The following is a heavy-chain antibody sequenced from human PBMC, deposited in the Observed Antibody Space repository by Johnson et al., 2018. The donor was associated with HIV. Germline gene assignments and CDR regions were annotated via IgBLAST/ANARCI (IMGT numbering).Heavy chain of an antibody. D-gene: IGHD3-22*01. J-gene: IGHJ3*02. CDR1: GFTFSSYW. V-gene: IGHV3-74*01. CDR3: ARDAGGGRIVVDYDAFDI. CDR2: INSDGSST. Sequence: VQLVESGGGLVQPGGSLRLSCAASGFTFSSYWMHWVRQAPGKGLVWVSRINSDGSSTSYADSVKGRFTISSDNAKNTLYLQVNSLRAEDTAVYYCARDAGGGRIVVDYDAFDIWGQGTMVTVSS.